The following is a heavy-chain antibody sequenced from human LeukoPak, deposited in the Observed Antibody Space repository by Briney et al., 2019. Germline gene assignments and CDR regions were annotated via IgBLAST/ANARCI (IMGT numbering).Heavy chain of an antibody. CDR3: ARDLALPAGTASFDV. V-gene: IGHV3-49*03. CDR2: IRSKSYGGTT. Sequence: GGSLRLSCTASGFIFGDYGMTWFRQAPGKGLEWVGFIRSKSYGGTTEYAASVKGRFTISRDDSKSIGYLQMNSLRAEDMALYYCARDLALPAGTASFDVWGQGTLVTVSS. CDR1: GFIFGDYG. D-gene: IGHD6-19*01. J-gene: IGHJ4*02.